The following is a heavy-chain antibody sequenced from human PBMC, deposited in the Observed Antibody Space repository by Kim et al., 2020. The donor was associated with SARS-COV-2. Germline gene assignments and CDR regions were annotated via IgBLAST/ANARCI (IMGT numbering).Heavy chain of an antibody. V-gene: IGHV3-23*01. J-gene: IGHJ4*02. Sequence: DSVKGRFTISRDNSKNTLYLQMNSLRAEDTAVYYCAKGQIQLWSKRVFDYWGQGTLVTVSS. CDR3: AKGQIQLWSKRVFDY. D-gene: IGHD5-18*01.